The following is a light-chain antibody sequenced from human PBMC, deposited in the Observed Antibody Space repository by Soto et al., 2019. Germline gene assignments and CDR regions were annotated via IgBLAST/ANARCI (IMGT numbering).Light chain of an antibody. CDR1: NSNIGAGYD. CDR3: QSYDTSLDVV. V-gene: IGLV1-40*01. CDR2: DST. Sequence: SVLTQPPSVSGAPGQRVTLSCTGSNSNIGAGYDVHWYQQSPGTAPKLLIYDSTYRPSGVPDRFSGSKSGTSASLAITGLQAEDESNYYCQSYDTSLDVVFGGGTKLTVL. J-gene: IGLJ2*01.